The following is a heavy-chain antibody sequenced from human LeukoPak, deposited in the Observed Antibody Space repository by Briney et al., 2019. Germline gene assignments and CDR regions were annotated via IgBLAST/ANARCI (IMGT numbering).Heavy chain of an antibody. V-gene: IGHV1-69*13. J-gene: IGHJ3*02. CDR3: ATDVPSETVMVSAFDM. CDR1: GGSFSTYS. CDR2: IIPIFGTG. D-gene: IGHD5-18*01. Sequence: SVTVSCKVSGGSFSTYSINWVRQAPGQGLEWMGGIIPIFGTGNPAQKFQGRVTITADAYTRTAFMELSSLRSEDTAVYYCATDVPSETVMVSAFDMWGQGTMVTV.